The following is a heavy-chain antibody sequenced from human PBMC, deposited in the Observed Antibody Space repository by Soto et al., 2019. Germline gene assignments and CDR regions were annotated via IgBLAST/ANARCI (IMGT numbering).Heavy chain of an antibody. CDR3: ASDCSSTSCPTIYYGMDV. CDR2: ISSSSSYI. V-gene: IGHV3-21*01. Sequence: GGSLRLSCAASGFTFNSYSMNWVREAPGKGLEWVSSISSSSSYIYYADSAKGRFTISRDNAKNSLYLQMNSLRAEDTAVYYCASDCSSTSCPTIYYGMDVWGQGTTVTVSS. CDR1: GFTFNSYS. J-gene: IGHJ6*02. D-gene: IGHD2-2*01.